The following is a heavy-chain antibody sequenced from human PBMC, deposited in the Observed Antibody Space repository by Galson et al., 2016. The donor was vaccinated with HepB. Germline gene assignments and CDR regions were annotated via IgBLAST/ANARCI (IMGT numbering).Heavy chain of an antibody. V-gene: IGHV3-66*01. J-gene: IGHJ6*02. CDR3: ARDNYYYGMDV. CDR2: IYSGGST. CDR1: GFTVGNNY. Sequence: SLRLSCAASGFTVGNNYMSWVRQAPGRGLEWVSLIYSGGSTYYADSVKGRFTISRDNSKNTLYLQMNSLRAEDTAVYYCARDNYYYGMDVWGQGTTVTVSS.